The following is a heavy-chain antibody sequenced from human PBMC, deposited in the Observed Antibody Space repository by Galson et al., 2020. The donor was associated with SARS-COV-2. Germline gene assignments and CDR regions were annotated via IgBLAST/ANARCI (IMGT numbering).Heavy chain of an antibody. D-gene: IGHD6-19*01. CDR1: GGSISSGSYY. V-gene: IGHV4-61*02. J-gene: IGHJ4*02. CDR3: AYGVVAGTGY. Sequence: SQTLSLTCTVSGGSISSGSYYWSWIRQPAGKGLEWIGRIYTSGSTNYNPSLQSRVTISIDTSKNQFSLELTPVTAADTAVYFCAYGVVAGTGYWGQGILVTVSS. CDR2: IYTSGST.